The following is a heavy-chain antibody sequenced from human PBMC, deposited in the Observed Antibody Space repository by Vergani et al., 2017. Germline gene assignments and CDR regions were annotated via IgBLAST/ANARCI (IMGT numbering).Heavy chain of an antibody. V-gene: IGHV4-59*01. CDR3: ARGYSSSWYSIDY. J-gene: IGHJ4*02. D-gene: IGHD6-13*01. CDR2: IYYNGST. CDR1: GGSISSYY. Sequence: QVQLQESGPGLVKPSETLSLTCTVSGGSISSYYWSWIRQPPGKGLEWIGYIYYNGSTNYNPSLKSRVTISVDTSKNQFSLKLSSVTAADTAVYYCARGYSSSWYSIDYWGQGTLVTVSS.